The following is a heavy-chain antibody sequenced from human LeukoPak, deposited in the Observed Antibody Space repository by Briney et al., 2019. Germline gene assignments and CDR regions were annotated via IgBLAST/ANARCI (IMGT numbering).Heavy chain of an antibody. Sequence: GESLKISCKGSGYSFTYSWIAWVRQMPGKGLEWMGIIYAGDSDTRYTPSFQGQVTISVDKSISTAYLQWNSLKASDTAMYYCARHGNSASHPDPWGQGTLVTVSS. CDR3: ARHGNSASHPDP. J-gene: IGHJ5*02. CDR2: IYAGDSDT. V-gene: IGHV5-51*01. CDR1: GYSFTYSW. D-gene: IGHD4-23*01.